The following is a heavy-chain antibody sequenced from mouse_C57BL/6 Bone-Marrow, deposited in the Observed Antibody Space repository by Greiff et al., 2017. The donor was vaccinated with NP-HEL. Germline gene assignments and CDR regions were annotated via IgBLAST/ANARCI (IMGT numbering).Heavy chain of an antibody. V-gene: IGHV1-80*01. J-gene: IGHJ4*01. CDR3: AREGYGSWMED. CDR1: GYAFSSYW. D-gene: IGHD2-2*01. CDR2: IYPGDGDT. Sequence: VKLMESGAELVKPGASVKISCKASGYAFSSYWMNWVKQRPGKGLEWIGQIYPGDGDTNYNGKFKGKATLTADKSSSTADMQLSSLTSEDNEVYFCAREGYGSWMEDWGKGTTVTVSS.